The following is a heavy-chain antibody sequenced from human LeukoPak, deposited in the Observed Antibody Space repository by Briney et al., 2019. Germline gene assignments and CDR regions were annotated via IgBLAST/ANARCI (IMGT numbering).Heavy chain of an antibody. CDR1: GFTFSHHW. V-gene: IGHV3-7*04. CDR3: ARGPPVEVASREGLYFDY. D-gene: IGHD5-24*01. CDR2: IRYDGSGK. J-gene: IGHJ4*02. Sequence: GGSLRLSCAASGFTFSHHWMNWVRQAPGEGLEWVASIRYDGSGKYYVESVKGRLTISRDDAKNSVFLQMNSLRVEDMGVYYCARGPPVEVASREGLYFDYWGQGTLVTVSS.